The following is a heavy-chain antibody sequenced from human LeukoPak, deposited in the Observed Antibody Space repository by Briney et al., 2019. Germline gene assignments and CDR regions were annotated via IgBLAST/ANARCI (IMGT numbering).Heavy chain of an antibody. J-gene: IGHJ2*01. V-gene: IGHV4-30-4*01. Sequence: PSETLPLTCTVSGGSISSGDYYWSWIRQPPGKGLEWIGYIYYSGSTYYNPSLKSRVTISVDTSKNQFSLKLSSVTAADTAVYYCAREENSSGWYETDGHWYFDLWGRGTLVTVSS. CDR2: IYYSGST. CDR1: GGSISSGDYY. D-gene: IGHD6-19*01. CDR3: AREENSSGWYETDGHWYFDL.